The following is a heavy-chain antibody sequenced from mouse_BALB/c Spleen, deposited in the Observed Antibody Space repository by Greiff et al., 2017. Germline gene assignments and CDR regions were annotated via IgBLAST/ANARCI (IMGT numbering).Heavy chain of an antibody. V-gene: IGHV14-3*02. Sequence: VQLQQSGAELVKPGASVKLSCTASGFNIKDTYMHWVKQRPEQGLEWIGRIDPANGNTKYDPKFQGKATITADTSSNTAYLQLSSLTSEDTAVYYCASGLGGYYYAMDYWGQGTSVTVSS. D-gene: IGHD2-2*01. CDR1: GFNIKDTY. CDR3: ASGLGGYYYAMDY. CDR2: IDPANGNT. J-gene: IGHJ4*01.